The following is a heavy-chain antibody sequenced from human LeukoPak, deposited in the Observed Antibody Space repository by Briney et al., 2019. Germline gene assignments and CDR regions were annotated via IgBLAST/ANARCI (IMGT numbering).Heavy chain of an antibody. J-gene: IGHJ3*02. D-gene: IGHD4-17*01. Sequence: SETLSLTCVVSGDSFSSHYWTWIRQSPGTGLELIDYFSYIGSTNYNPSLKSLVTISINSSKNQFSLMRRSVAAAETAVYCWARDLVTVTKGFDIWGQGTVVSVSS. CDR2: FSYIGST. V-gene: IGHV4-59*11. CDR1: GDSFSSHY. CDR3: ARDLVTVTKGFDI.